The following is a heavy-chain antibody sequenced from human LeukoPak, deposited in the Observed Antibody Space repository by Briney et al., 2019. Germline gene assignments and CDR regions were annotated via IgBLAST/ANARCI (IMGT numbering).Heavy chain of an antibody. CDR1: GGTFSSYA. D-gene: IGHD1-26*01. Sequence: ASVKVSCKASGGTFSSYAISWVRQAPGQGLEWMGIINPSGGSTSYAQKFQGRVTMTRDTSTSTVYMELSSLRSEDTAVYYCARQVGATTEFDYWGQGTLVTVSS. V-gene: IGHV1-46*01. CDR2: INPSGGST. CDR3: ARQVGATTEFDY. J-gene: IGHJ4*02.